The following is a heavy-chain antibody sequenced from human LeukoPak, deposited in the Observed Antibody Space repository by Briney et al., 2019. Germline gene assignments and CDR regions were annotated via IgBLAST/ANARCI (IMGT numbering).Heavy chain of an antibody. V-gene: IGHV3-30*04. CDR2: ISYDGSNK. Sequence: GGSLRLSCAASGFTFSSYAMHWVRQAPGKGLEWVAVISYDGSNKYYADSVKGRFTISRDNAKNSLYLQMNSLRAEDTAVYYCASWNRWDYYDSSGYPNWGQGTLVTVSS. D-gene: IGHD3-22*01. J-gene: IGHJ4*02. CDR1: GFTFSSYA. CDR3: ASWNRWDYYDSSGYPN.